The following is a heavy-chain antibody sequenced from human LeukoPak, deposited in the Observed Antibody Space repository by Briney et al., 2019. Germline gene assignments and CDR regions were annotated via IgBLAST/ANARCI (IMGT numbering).Heavy chain of an antibody. Sequence: GGSLRLSCAASGFTFSSYAMSWVRQAPGKGLEWVSYISSSGSTIYYADSVKGRFTISRDNAKNSLYLQMNSLRAEDTAVYYCARYRERPPASSSWYRSSSSNFDYWGQGTLVTVSS. J-gene: IGHJ4*02. CDR1: GFTFSSYA. V-gene: IGHV3-48*04. CDR2: ISSSGSTI. D-gene: IGHD6-13*01. CDR3: ARYRERPPASSSWYRSSSSNFDY.